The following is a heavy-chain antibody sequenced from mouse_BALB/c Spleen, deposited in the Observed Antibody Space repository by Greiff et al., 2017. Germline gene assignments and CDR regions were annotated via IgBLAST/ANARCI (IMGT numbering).Heavy chain of an antibody. D-gene: IGHD1-1*01. CDR2: INPSTGYT. J-gene: IGHJ3*01. CDR1: GYTFTSYW. V-gene: IGHV1-7*01. Sequence: VQLQQSGAELAKPGASVKMSCKASGYTFTSYWMHWVKQRPGQGLEWIGYINPSTGYTEYNQKFKDKATLTADKSSSTAYMQLSSLTSEDSAVYYCARGVLRYGFAYWGQGTLVTVSA. CDR3: ARGVLRYGFAY.